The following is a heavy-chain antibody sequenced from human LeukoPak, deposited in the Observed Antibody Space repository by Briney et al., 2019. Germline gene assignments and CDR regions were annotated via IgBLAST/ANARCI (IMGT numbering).Heavy chain of an antibody. Sequence: GGSLRLSCAASGFTFSDYYMSWIRQAPGKGLEWVSYISSSGSAIKYADSVKGRFTISRENAKNSLYLQMNCLRVEETAMYYCARVRGSYCSDYWGQGTLVTVSS. D-gene: IGHD1-26*01. J-gene: IGHJ4*02. V-gene: IGHV3-11*04. CDR2: ISSSGSAI. CDR1: GFTFSDYY. CDR3: ARVRGSYCSDY.